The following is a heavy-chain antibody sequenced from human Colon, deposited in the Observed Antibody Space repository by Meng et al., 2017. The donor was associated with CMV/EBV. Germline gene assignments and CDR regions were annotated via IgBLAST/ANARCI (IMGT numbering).Heavy chain of an antibody. Sequence: QVQLVQSGVEVKKPGSSVKVSCRTSGGSFSNYAVSWVRQAPGQGLEWMGGIVPIFVTPNYAQKFQGRVTVTADESTSTAYMELSRLTSEDTAIYYCARARDRDGLYNFDSWGQGTLVTVSS. J-gene: IGHJ4*02. CDR2: IVPIFVTP. V-gene: IGHV1-69*12. D-gene: IGHD5-24*01. CDR3: ARARDRDGLYNFDS. CDR1: GGSFSNYA.